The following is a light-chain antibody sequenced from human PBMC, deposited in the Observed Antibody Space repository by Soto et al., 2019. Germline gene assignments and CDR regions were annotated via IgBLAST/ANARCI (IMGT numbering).Light chain of an antibody. CDR1: QTISTW. Sequence: DIQMTQSPSTLSASVGDRVTITCRASQTISTWLAWHQQKPGKAPKLLIYEVSSLESGVPSRFSGSGSGTEFTLTISSLQPDDFATYYCQQYNSYSPTFGGGTKVDTK. J-gene: IGKJ4*01. CDR3: QQYNSYSPT. V-gene: IGKV1-5*01. CDR2: EVS.